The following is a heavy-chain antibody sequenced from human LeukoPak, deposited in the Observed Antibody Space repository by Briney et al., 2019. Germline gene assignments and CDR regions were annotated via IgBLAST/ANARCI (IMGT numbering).Heavy chain of an antibody. J-gene: IGHJ3*02. Sequence: GGSLRLSCAASGFTFSSYDIHWVRQATGKGLEWVSGIGTAGEIYYPGSVKGRFTISRENAKNSLYLQMNSLRAEDTAVYYCAEDLSYYYDSSGYPIWGQGTMVTVSS. V-gene: IGHV3-13*01. CDR1: GFTFSSYD. CDR2: IGTAGEI. D-gene: IGHD3-22*01. CDR3: AEDLSYYYDSSGYPI.